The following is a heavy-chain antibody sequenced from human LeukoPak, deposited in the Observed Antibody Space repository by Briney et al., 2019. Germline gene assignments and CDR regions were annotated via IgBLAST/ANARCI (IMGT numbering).Heavy chain of an antibody. V-gene: IGHV4-38-2*01. Sequence: SETLSLTCGVSGYSIGSGYYWGWIRQPPGKGLEWIGAIYHSGSNYYNPSLKSRVTISVDTPKNQFSLKLTSVTAADTAIYYCARLLSIADAFDIWGQGTMVTVSS. CDR2: IYHSGSN. J-gene: IGHJ3*02. CDR3: ARLLSIADAFDI. CDR1: GYSIGSGYY. D-gene: IGHD2/OR15-2a*01.